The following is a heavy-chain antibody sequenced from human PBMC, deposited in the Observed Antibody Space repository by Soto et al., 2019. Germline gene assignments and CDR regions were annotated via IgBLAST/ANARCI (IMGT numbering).Heavy chain of an antibody. V-gene: IGHV4-31*03. CDR1: GGSISSGGYY. CDR3: ARAQNVLRFPGAIDY. CDR2: IYYSGST. J-gene: IGHJ4*02. D-gene: IGHD3-3*01. Sequence: SETLSLTCTVSGGSISSGGYYWSWIRQHPGKGLEWIGYIYYSGSTYYNPSLKSRVTISVDTSKNQFSLKPSSVTAADTAVYYCARAQNVLRFPGAIDYWGQGTLVTVSS.